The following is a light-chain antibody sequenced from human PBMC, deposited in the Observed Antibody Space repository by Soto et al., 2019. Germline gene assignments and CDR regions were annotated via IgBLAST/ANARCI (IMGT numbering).Light chain of an antibody. CDR2: GAS. J-gene: IGKJ1*01. CDR1: QSVASN. CDR3: PQYNNWPWT. Sequence: EIVMTQSPATLSVSPGERATLSCRASQSVASNLAWYQQKPGQAPRLLIYGASTRATGVPARFSGSGSGTEFTLTISSLQSADFSVYSCPQYNNWPWTFGQGTKV. V-gene: IGKV3-15*01.